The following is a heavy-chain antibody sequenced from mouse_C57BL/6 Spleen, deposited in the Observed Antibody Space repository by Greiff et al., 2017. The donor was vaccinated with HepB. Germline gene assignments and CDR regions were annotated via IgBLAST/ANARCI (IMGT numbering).Heavy chain of an antibody. CDR2: ISDGGSYT. V-gene: IGHV5-4*01. CDR3: ARDRGLRTFYYAMDY. CDR1: GFTFSSYA. Sequence: EVHLVESGGGLVKPGGSLKLSCAASGFTFSSYAMSWVRQTPEKRLEWVATISDGGSYTYYPDNVKGRFTISRDNAKNNLYLQMSHLKSEDTAMYYCARDRGLRTFYYAMDYWGQGTSVTVSS. D-gene: IGHD2-4*01. J-gene: IGHJ4*01.